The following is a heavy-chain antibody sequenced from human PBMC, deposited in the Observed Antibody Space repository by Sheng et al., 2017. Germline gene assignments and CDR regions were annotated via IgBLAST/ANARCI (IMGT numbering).Heavy chain of an antibody. D-gene: IGHD1-26*01. V-gene: IGHV3-7*01. Sequence: EVQLVESGGGLVQPGGSLRLSCAASGFTFSSYWMSWVRQAPGKGLEWVANIKQDGSEKYYVDSVKGRFTISRDNAKNSLYLQMNSLRAEDTAVYYCARPFYSGSYHRRGASEHWGQGT. J-gene: IGHJ1*01. CDR3: ARPFYSGSYHRRGASEH. CDR2: IKQDGSEK. CDR1: GFTFSSYW.